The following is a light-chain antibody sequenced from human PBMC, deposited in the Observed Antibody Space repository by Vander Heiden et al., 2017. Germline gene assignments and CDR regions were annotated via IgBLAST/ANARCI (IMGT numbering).Light chain of an antibody. Sequence: EIVLTQSPATLSLSPGERATLSCRASQSVSSYLAWYQQKPGQAPRLLIYDESNRTDFTLTISSLEPEDFAVYYCQQRSNWLTFGGGTKVEIK. CDR3: QQRSNWLT. CDR1: QSVSSY. V-gene: IGKV3-11*01. J-gene: IGKJ4*01. CDR2: DES.